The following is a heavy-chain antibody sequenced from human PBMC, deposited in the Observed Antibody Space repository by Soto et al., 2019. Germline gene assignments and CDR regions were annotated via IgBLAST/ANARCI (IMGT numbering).Heavy chain of an antibody. CDR2: SYPGASDT. CDR1: GYSFTSYW. Sequence: PGESLKISYPGSGYSFTSYWLGWVRQMPGKGLELMGLSYPGASDTRYSPSFQGQVTISADKSISTAYLQWSSLKASDTAMYYCARLAYCGGDCYSQDRGMDVGGQGTTDIVSS. V-gene: IGHV5-51*01. J-gene: IGHJ6*02. D-gene: IGHD2-21*02. CDR3: ARLAYCGGDCYSQDRGMDV.